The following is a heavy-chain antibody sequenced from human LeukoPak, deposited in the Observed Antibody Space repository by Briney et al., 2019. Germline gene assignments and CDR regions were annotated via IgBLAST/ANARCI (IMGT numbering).Heavy chain of an antibody. Sequence: GGSLRLSCTTSGITFRNYGMHWARQAPGKGLEWVAVISDDGGNLHYANSVKGRFTISRDNSKNTLILHMNSLRAEDTAVYYCGKGPGYSVYDNLPHHWGQGTLVTVSS. J-gene: IGHJ5*02. CDR2: ISDDGGNL. CDR3: GKGPGYSVYDNLPHH. V-gene: IGHV3-30*18. CDR1: GITFRNYG. D-gene: IGHD5/OR15-5a*01.